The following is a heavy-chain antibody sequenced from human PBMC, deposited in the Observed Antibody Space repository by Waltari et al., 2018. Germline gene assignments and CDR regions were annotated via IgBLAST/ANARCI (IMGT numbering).Heavy chain of an antibody. CDR1: GDSMSDSDL. D-gene: IGHD2-15*01. J-gene: IGHJ4*02. CDR2: VRRSGRT. Sequence: LRLQESGPGLVKPSGTLSLTCGVSGDSMSDSDLWNWVRQPPGEGLEWLGQVRRSGRTNHRPSLPSRVALSVDSSKNEFSLRLTFATAADTAVYYWARDRGRGLYLDSWGPGTLVTV. CDR3: ARDRGRGLYLDS. V-gene: IGHV4-4*02.